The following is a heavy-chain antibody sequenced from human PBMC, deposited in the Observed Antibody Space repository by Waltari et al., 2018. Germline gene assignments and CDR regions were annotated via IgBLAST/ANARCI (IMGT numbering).Heavy chain of an antibody. CDR2: IHTTGRT. CDR1: GDSISGYD. Sequence: QVQLQESGPGLVKPSETLSLTCTVSGDSISGYDGTWIPPPAGRGLEWIGRIHTTGRTSYNPSLKTRLTLSLDTSTNQFSLKLSSLTAADTAVYYCARDLLYIGGNYFYSGLDVWGQGTTVTVSS. D-gene: IGHD1-26*01. CDR3: ARDLLYIGGNYFYSGLDV. V-gene: IGHV4-4*07. J-gene: IGHJ6*02.